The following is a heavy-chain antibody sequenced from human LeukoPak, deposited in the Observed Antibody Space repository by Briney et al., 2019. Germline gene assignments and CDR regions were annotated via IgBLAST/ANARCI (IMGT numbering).Heavy chain of an antibody. Sequence: SETLSLTCTVSGGSISSYYWSWIRQPPGKGLEWIGYIYYSGSTNYNPSLKSRVTISVDTSKNQFSLKLSSVTAADTAVYYCARRVEAMVQGVVEDYFDYWGQGTLVTVSS. CDR1: GGSISSYY. V-gene: IGHV4-59*01. D-gene: IGHD3-10*01. CDR3: ARRVEAMVQGVVEDYFDY. J-gene: IGHJ4*02. CDR2: IYYSGST.